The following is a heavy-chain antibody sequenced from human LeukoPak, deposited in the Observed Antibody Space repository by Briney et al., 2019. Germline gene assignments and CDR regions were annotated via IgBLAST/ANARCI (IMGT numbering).Heavy chain of an antibody. CDR2: IWYDGSKK. V-gene: IGHV3-33*08. J-gene: IGHJ4*02. Sequence: PGGSLRLSCAASGFTFSSAAMTWVRQAPGKGLEWVAVIWYDGSKKYYVDSVKGRFTISRDNSNNTLHLQMNSLTAEDTAVYYCVRALYRWAFSGYENSGPEPDYWGQGTLVTVSS. CDR3: VRALYRWAFSGYENSGPEPDY. CDR1: GFTFSSAA. D-gene: IGHD5-12*01.